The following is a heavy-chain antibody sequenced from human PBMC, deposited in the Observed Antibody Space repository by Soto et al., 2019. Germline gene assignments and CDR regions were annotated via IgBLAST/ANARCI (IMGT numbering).Heavy chain of an antibody. CDR1: GGSVSSGSYY. Sequence: SETLSLTCTVSGGSVSSGSYYWSWIRQPPGKGLEWIGYIYYSGSTNYNPSLKSRVTISVDTSKNQFSLKLSSVTAADTAVYYCARGRGQFGIGYYYYGMDVWGQGTTVTVSS. V-gene: IGHV4-61*01. CDR3: ARGRGQFGIGYYYYGMDV. J-gene: IGHJ6*02. CDR2: IYYSGST. D-gene: IGHD3-16*01.